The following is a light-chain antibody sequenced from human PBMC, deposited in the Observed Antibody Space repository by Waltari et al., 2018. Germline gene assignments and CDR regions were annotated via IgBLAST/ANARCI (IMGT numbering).Light chain of an antibody. V-gene: IGKV1-9*01. CDR3: QQLSTYALT. CDR1: QGISSS. J-gene: IGKJ4*01. CDR2: AAS. Sequence: DIQLTQSPSFLSVSVGDRVTITCRASQGISSSLAWYQQKPGKAPKLLLYAASSWQSGVPSRFSGSGSVTEFTLTCSSRQPEDFSSYDCQQLSTYALTIGGGTTVEIK.